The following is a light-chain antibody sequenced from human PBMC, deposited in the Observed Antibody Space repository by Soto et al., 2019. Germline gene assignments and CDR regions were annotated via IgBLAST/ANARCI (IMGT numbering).Light chain of an antibody. J-gene: IGKJ3*01. CDR3: HTRSNLPSFS. CDR2: DAS. CDR1: QRRSSY. V-gene: IGKV3-11*01. Sequence: EIVLTQSPATLSFSPGERATLYCRASQRRSSYLAWYQQKPGQAPRLLIYDASNRATGIPARFSGSGSGTDFTLTISRLVPEDFAIYYGHTRSNLPSFSFGPGTTVDIK.